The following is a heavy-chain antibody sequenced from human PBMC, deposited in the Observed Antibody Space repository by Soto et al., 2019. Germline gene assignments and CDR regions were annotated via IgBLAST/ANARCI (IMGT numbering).Heavy chain of an antibody. CDR2: INDSGIT. J-gene: IGHJ6*02. D-gene: IGHD6-6*01. Sequence: SETLSLTCVVNGGSFSGYYWSWIRQSPGKGLEWIGEINDSGITDSNPSLESRVTISVDMSKNQFSLNLNSVTAADSAVYHCARGRSSVPDRRGIGYYGLDVWGQGTTVTVSS. CDR3: ARGRSSVPDRRGIGYYGLDV. V-gene: IGHV4-34*01. CDR1: GGSFSGYY.